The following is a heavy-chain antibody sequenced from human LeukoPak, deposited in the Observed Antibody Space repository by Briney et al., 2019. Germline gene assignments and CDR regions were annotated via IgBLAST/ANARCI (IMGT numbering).Heavy chain of an antibody. Sequence: GGSLRLSCAASEFTFSSYWMSWVRQAPGKGLEWVANIKQDGSEKYYVDSVKGRFTISRDNAKNSQYLQMNSLRAEDTAVYYCARGWWLQDTDQFDYWGQGTLVTVSS. D-gene: IGHD5-24*01. CDR2: IKQDGSEK. V-gene: IGHV3-7*01. J-gene: IGHJ4*02. CDR3: ARGWWLQDTDQFDY. CDR1: EFTFSSYW.